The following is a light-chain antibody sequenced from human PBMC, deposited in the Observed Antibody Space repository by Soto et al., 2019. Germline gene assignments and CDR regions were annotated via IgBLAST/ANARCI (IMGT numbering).Light chain of an antibody. CDR2: KAS. J-gene: IGKJ4*01. CDR3: QQASTFPFT. V-gene: IGKV1-12*01. CDR1: QVISSW. Sequence: DVQMTQSPSSLSASVGDRVTITCRASQVISSWLVWYQQKPGNAPKLLIYKASTLQSGVPSRFSGSESGTEFTLTISGLQPEGFATYYCQQASTFPFTFGGGTEVRIK.